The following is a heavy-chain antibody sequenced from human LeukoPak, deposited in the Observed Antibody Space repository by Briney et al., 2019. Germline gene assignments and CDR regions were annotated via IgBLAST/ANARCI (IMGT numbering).Heavy chain of an antibody. CDR2: ISYDGSNK. CDR1: GFTFSSYA. J-gene: IGHJ6*03. D-gene: IGHD1-26*01. Sequence: GGSLRLSCAASGFTFSSYAMHWVPQAPGKGLEWVAVISYDGSNKYYADSVKGRFTISRDNSKNTLYLQMNSLRAEDTAMYYCARVHSGSYQYYYYYYMDVWGKGTTVTVSS. CDR3: ARVHSGSYQYYYYYYMDV. V-gene: IGHV3-30*04.